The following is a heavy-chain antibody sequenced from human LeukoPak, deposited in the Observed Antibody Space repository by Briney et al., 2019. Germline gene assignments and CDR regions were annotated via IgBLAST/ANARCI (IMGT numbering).Heavy chain of an antibody. CDR2: INPNSGGT. Sequence: ASVKVSCKASGYTFTSYYMHWVRQAPGQGLEWMGWINPNSGGTNYAQKFQGRVTMTRDTSISTACMELSRLRSDDTAVYYCARSSIAARWVYYYYGMDVWGQGTTVTVSS. D-gene: IGHD6-6*01. CDR3: ARSSIAARWVYYYYGMDV. CDR1: GYTFTSYY. J-gene: IGHJ6*02. V-gene: IGHV1-2*02.